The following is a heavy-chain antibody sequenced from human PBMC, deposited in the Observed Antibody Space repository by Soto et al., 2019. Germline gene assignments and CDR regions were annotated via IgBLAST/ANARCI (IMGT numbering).Heavy chain of an antibody. V-gene: IGHV3-30*18. CDR1: GFTFSSYG. J-gene: IGHJ4*02. CDR2: ISYDGSNK. D-gene: IGHD3-9*01. Sequence: GGSLRLSCAASGFTFSSYGMHWVRQAPGKGLEWVAVISYDGSNKYYADSVKGRFTISRDNSKNTLYLQMNSLRAEDTAVYYCAKDRYDILTGYSLFDYWGQGTLVTVSS. CDR3: AKDRYDILTGYSLFDY.